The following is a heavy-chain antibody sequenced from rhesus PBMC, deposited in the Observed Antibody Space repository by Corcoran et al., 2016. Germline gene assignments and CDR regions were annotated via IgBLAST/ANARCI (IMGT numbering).Heavy chain of an antibody. D-gene: IGHD6-25*01. Sequence: EMQRVESGGGLVQPGGSLRLSCAASGFTFSDHYMEWFRQAPGGGPEWVGFIKNKAKGGTAEYAASGKVKVTISRDDSKNVTDPQMNSLKTEDTAVYYCTTYLLYSGSSDEYFEFWGQGALVTVSS. CDR3: TTYLLYSGSSDEYFEF. CDR2: IKNKAKGGTA. J-gene: IGHJ1*01. V-gene: IGHV3-116*01. CDR1: GFTFSDHY.